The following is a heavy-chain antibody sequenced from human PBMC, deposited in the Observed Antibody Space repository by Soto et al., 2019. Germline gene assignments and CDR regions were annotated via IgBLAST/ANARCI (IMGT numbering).Heavy chain of an antibody. CDR3: ARGDSSRAFDI. D-gene: IGHD6-13*01. V-gene: IGHV1-18*01. Sequence: QVQLVQSGAEVKKPGASXXXXXXASGYTFTSYGISXVRQAPGQGLEWMGWISAYNGNTNYAQKLQGRVTMTTDTSTSTAYMELRSLRSDDTAVYYCARGDSSRAFDIWGQGTMVTVSS. J-gene: IGHJ3*02. CDR2: ISAYNGNT. CDR1: GYTFTSYG.